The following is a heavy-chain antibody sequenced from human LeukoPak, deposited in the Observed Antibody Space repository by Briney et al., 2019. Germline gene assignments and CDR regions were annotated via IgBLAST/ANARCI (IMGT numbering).Heavy chain of an antibody. J-gene: IGHJ3*02. CDR2: IYSGGST. CDR3: AKDREYSYVYDAFDI. D-gene: IGHD3-16*01. V-gene: IGHV3-53*01. Sequence: GGSLRLSCAAFGFTVSSNYMSWVRQAPGKGLEWVSVIYSGGSTYYADSVKGRFTISRDNSKNTLYLQMNTLRAEDTAVYYCAKDREYSYVYDAFDIWGQGTLVTVSS. CDR1: GFTVSSNY.